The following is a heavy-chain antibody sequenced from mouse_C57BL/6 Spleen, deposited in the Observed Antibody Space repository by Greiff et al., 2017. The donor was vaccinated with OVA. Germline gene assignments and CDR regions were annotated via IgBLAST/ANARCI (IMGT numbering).Heavy chain of an antibody. D-gene: IGHD1-1*01. CDR1: GYTFTSYW. CDR3: ARSIYYGSEDAMDY. V-gene: IGHV1-53*01. J-gene: IGHJ4*01. Sequence: QVHVKQPGTELVKPGASVKLSCKASGYTFTSYWMHWVKQRPGQGLEWIGNINPSNGGTNYNEKFKSKATLTVDKSSSTAYMQLSSLTSEDSAVYYCARSIYYGSEDAMDYWGQGTSVTVSS. CDR2: INPSNGGT.